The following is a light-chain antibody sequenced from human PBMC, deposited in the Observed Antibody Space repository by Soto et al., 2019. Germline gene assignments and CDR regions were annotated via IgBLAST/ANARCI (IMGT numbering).Light chain of an antibody. CDR2: DVS. CDR3: SSYTSSSTSLYV. CDR1: SSDVGGYNY. V-gene: IGLV2-14*01. Sequence: QSALTQPASVSGSPGQSITISCTGTSSDVGGYNYVSWYQQHPGKAPKLMIYDVSNRPSGFSNRFSGSKSGNTASLTISGLQAEDEADYYCSSYTSSSTSLYVFGTGTKLTVL. J-gene: IGLJ1*01.